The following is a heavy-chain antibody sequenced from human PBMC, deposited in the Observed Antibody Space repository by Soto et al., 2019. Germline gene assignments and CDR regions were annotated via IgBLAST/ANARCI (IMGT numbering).Heavy chain of an antibody. CDR2: ISSSSSYI. Sequence: GGSLRLSCAASGFTFSSYSMNWVRQAPGKGLEWVSSISSSSSYIYYADSVKGRFTISRDNAKNSLYLQMNSLRAEDTAVYYCARERMVPIGYFDYWGQGTLVTVSS. D-gene: IGHD2-8*01. CDR1: GFTFSSYS. V-gene: IGHV3-21*01. CDR3: ARERMVPIGYFDY. J-gene: IGHJ4*02.